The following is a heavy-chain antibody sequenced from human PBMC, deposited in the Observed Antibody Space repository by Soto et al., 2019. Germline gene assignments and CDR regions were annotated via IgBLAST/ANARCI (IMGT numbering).Heavy chain of an antibody. CDR3: ARAVFPMVEYQAEIGNWFDP. V-gene: IGHV4-31*03. J-gene: IGHJ5*02. CDR1: GGSISSGGCY. D-gene: IGHD3-10*01. CDR2: IYYSGST. Sequence: SETLSLTCTVSGGSISSGGCYWSWIRQHPGKGLEWIGYIYYSGSTYYNPSLKSRVTISVDTSKNQFSLKLSSVTAADTAVYYCARAVFPMVEYQAEIGNWFDPWGQGTLVTVSS.